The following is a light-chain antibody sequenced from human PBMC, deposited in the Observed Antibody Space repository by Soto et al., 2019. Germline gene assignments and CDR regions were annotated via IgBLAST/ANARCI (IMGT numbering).Light chain of an antibody. CDR1: QSVSNNY. Sequence: EIVLTQSPGTLSLSPGERATLSCRATQSVSNNYLAWYQQKPGQAPRLLIYGASSRATGIPDRFSGSGSGTDFSLTIRRLEPEDFAVYYCQQYGSSSITFGQGTRLEIK. V-gene: IGKV3-20*01. CDR3: QQYGSSSIT. CDR2: GAS. J-gene: IGKJ5*01.